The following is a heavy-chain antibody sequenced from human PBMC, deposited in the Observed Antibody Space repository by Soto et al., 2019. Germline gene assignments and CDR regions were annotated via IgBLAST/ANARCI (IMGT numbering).Heavy chain of an antibody. CDR1: GGTFSSYA. CDR3: ARGGGVYDYSPFDY. D-gene: IGHD4-4*01. CDR2: NLPILGTA. V-gene: IGHV1-69*12. Sequence: QVQLVQSGAEVKKPGSSVKVSCKASGGTFSSYAISWVRQAPGQGLAWMGGNLPILGTADYAQKIQGRVTITAHESTGAAYMELSSLRSEDTAVYYCARGGGVYDYSPFDYCGQGTLVTVSS. J-gene: IGHJ4*02.